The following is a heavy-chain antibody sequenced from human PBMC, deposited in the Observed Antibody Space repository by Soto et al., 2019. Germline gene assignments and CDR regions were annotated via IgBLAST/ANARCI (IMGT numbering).Heavy chain of an antibody. D-gene: IGHD6-25*01. CDR3: ATKREPSGH. V-gene: IGHV4-30-4*01. Sequence: QVQLQESGPGLVKPSQTLSLTCTVSGGSISSGDYYWSWLRQPPGKGLEWIGYIYYSGSTYYNPPHKSRLTISVDTTKNQFSLKLSSVTAADTAVYYCATKREPSGHWGQGTLVTVSS. CDR1: GGSISSGDYY. CDR2: IYYSGST. J-gene: IGHJ4*02.